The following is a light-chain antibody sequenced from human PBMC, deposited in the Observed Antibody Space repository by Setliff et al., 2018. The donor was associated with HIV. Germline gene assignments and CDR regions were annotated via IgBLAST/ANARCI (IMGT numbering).Light chain of an antibody. CDR2: NND. CDR1: GSNIGRNS. CDR3: ATSDDSLSAAV. J-gene: IGLJ2*01. V-gene: IGLV1-47*02. Sequence: QSVLTQPPSTSGTPGQKVTISCSGSGSNIGRNSVFWYQQLPGTAPKLLMYNNDQRPSGVPDRFSGSKSGTSASLAISDLRSGDEADYYCATSDDSLSAAVFGGGTKVTVL.